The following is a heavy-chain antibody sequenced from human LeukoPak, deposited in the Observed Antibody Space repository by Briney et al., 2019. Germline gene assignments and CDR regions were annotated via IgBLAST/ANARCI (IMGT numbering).Heavy chain of an antibody. J-gene: IGHJ4*02. CDR1: GFTFSNYA. D-gene: IGHD6-19*01. CDR2: ISGSGGTI. CDR3: ARGKYSSGWFDY. Sequence: PGGSLRLSCAASGFTFSNYAMSWVRQAPGKGLDWVSTISGSGGTISYADSVKGRFTISRDNAKNSLYLQMNSLRAEDTAVYYCARGKYSSGWFDYWGQGTLVTVSS. V-gene: IGHV3-21*01.